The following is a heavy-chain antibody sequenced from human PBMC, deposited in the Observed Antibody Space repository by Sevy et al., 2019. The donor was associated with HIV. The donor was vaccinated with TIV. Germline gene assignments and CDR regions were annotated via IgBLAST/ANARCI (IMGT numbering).Heavy chain of an antibody. CDR3: ARVARGVPLWPPFDY. V-gene: IGHV1-2*02. CDR2: INPNSGGT. J-gene: IGHJ4*02. Sequence: ASVKVSCKASGYTFTDYHIHWVRQAPGQGLEWMGWINPNSGGTNFAKMLQGRVTMTRDTSISTAYMELSRLRSDDTAVYYCARVARGVPLWPPFDYWGQGTLVTVSS. D-gene: IGHD3-10*01. CDR1: GYTFTDYH.